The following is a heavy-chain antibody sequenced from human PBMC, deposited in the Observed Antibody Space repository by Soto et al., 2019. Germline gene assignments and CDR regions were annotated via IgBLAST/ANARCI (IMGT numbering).Heavy chain of an antibody. V-gene: IGHV1-18*01. CDR1: GYTFTSYG. CDR3: ARYVAVPQLAKAIYYFDY. D-gene: IGHD1-1*01. CDR2: ISAYNGNT. Sequence: ASVKGSCKASGYTFTSYGISWVRQAPGQGLEWMGWISAYNGNTNYAQKLQGRVTMTTDTSTSTAYMELRSLRSDDTAVYYCARYVAVPQLAKAIYYFDYWGQGTLVTVSS. J-gene: IGHJ4*02.